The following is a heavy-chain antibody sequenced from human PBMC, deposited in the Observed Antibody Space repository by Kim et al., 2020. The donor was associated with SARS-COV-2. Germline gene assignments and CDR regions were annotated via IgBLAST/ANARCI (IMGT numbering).Heavy chain of an antibody. V-gene: IGHV3-43*02. Sequence: GGSLRLSCAASGFTFDDYAMHWVRQAPGKGLEWVSLISGDGGSTYYADSVKGRFTISRDNSKNSLYLQMNSLRTEDTALYYCAKDRNDILTGYYELYYYGMDVWGQGTTVTVSS. CDR1: GFTFDDYA. D-gene: IGHD3-9*01. CDR3: AKDRNDILTGYYELYYYGMDV. J-gene: IGHJ6*02. CDR2: ISGDGGST.